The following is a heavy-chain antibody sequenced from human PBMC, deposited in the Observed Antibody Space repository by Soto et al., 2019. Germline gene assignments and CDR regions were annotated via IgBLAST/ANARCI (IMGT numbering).Heavy chain of an antibody. V-gene: IGHV4-39*01. J-gene: IGHJ4*02. CDR1: GDSINSRSYY. Sequence: PESLPLTCTVTGDSINSRSYYWGWIRQPPGKGLEWIGSIYYSGRTYNNPSLRSRVSMSIDTSKDQFSLKLKSVTAADTALYFCAIQWISVVTQGYIDSWCPGFLVTVSS. CDR3: AIQWISVVTQGYIDS. D-gene: IGHD2-21*02. CDR2: IYYSGRT.